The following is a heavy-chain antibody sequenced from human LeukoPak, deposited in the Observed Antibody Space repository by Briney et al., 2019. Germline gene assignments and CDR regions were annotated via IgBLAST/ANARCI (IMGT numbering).Heavy chain of an antibody. D-gene: IGHD6-19*01. CDR1: GFIFSSYA. V-gene: IGHV3-23*01. J-gene: IGHJ4*02. Sequence: TGGSLRLSCAASGFIFSSYAMSWVRKAPGKGLEWVSTISGSGGSTYYADSVKGRFTISRDNGKDSLHLQMTSLRAEDTAVYYCARETVAGTFDYWSQGTLVTVSS. CDR3: ARETVAGTFDY. CDR2: ISGSGGST.